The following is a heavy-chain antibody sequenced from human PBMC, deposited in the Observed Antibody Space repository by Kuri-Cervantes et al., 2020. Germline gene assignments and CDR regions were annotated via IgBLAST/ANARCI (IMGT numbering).Heavy chain of an antibody. CDR1: GFTFSDYY. D-gene: IGHD3-10*01. V-gene: IGHV3-23*01. Sequence: GESLKISCAASGFTFSDYYMSWIRQAPGKGLEWVSAISFSGAHTFYADSVKGRFTISRDNSKDTLSLQMNSLRAEDTAIYYCAKDINSGSGTFAFDIWGQGTMVTVSS. J-gene: IGHJ3*02. CDR2: ISFSGAHT. CDR3: AKDINSGSGTFAFDI.